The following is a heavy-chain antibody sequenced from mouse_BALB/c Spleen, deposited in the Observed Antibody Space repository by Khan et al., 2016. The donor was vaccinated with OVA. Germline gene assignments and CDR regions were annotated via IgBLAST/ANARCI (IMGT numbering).Heavy chain of an antibody. CDR1: GFTFSSYS. CDR2: ISSGGDYT. CDR3: ASHLTGSFDY. D-gene: IGHD4-1*01. V-gene: IGHV5-6*01. J-gene: IGHJ3*01. Sequence: EVQLVESGGDLVKPGGSLKLSCAASGFTFSSYSMSWVRQTPDKRLEWVATISSGGDYTYYPASVKGRFTISRDNVRNTLYLQMSSLKSEDTAMYYCASHLTGSFDYWGQGTLVTVSA.